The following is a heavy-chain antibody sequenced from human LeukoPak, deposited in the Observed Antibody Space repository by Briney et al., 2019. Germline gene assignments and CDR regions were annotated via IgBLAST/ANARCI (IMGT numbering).Heavy chain of an antibody. D-gene: IGHD5-18*01. V-gene: IGHV3-21*01. CDR1: GFTFSSYS. CDR2: ISSTSSYI. CDR3: AREAGGYSYATHLDY. Sequence: GGSLRLSCAASGFTFSSYSMNWVRQAPRKGLEWVSSISSTSSYIFYADSLKGRFTISRDNAKNSLFLQMNSLRAGDTAVYYCAREAGGYSYATHLDYWGQGTLVTVSS. J-gene: IGHJ4*02.